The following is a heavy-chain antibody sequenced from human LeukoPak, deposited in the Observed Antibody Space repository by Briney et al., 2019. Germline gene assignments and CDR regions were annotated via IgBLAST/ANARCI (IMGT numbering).Heavy chain of an antibody. Sequence: GGSLRLSCVASGFSLSGYWMYWVRQAPGKGLMYISRNNGDGSTTNYADVVKGRFTMSRDNVKNTLYLQMNSLRVEDTAVYYCAKVLGHDSSGYYYYGLDVWGQGTTVTVSS. V-gene: IGHV3-74*01. CDR1: GFSLSGYW. J-gene: IGHJ6*02. CDR3: AKVLGHDSSGYYYYGLDV. D-gene: IGHD3-22*01. CDR2: NNGDGSTT.